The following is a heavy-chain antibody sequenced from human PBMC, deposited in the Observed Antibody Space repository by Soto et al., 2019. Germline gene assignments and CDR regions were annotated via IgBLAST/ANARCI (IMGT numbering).Heavy chain of an antibody. CDR3: ARDRGERQLVGGYFDY. J-gene: IGHJ4*02. CDR1: GFTFSRYP. V-gene: IGHV3-30-3*01. Sequence: GGSLRLSCEASGFTFSRYPLHWVRQAPGKGLEWVAVISYDGSNKYYADSVKGRFTISRDNSKNTLYLQMNSLRAEDTAVYYCARDRGERQLVGGYFDYWGQGTLVTVSS. CDR2: ISYDGSNK. D-gene: IGHD6-13*01.